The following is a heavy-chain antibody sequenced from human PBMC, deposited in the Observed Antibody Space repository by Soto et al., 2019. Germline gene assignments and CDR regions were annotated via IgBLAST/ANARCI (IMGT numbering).Heavy chain of an antibody. CDR2: IYYSGKT. CDR3: PRSYLGGNFDS. Sequence: PXETLWLPGIVSGDSMTNDYLTGIRRPPGKGLEWIGYIYYSGKTDYNPSLQSRVSISIDTSRKQFSLNLSSVTAADTAMYYCPRSYLGGNFDSWGQGTLVTVSS. D-gene: IGHD2-15*01. J-gene: IGHJ4*02. CDR1: GDSMTNDY. V-gene: IGHV4-59*01.